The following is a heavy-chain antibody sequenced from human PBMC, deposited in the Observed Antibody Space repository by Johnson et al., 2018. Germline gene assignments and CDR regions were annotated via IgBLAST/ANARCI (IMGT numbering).Heavy chain of an antibody. V-gene: IGHV4-59*11. Sequence: QVQLQESGPGLVKPSETLSLTCTVSGGSISSHYWSWIRQPPGKGLEWIGYIFYSGSTNYNPSLNSRVTMSLDTSKKQLSRELSSVTAADTAVYYCARDIGDDRMTGYSHYYMDVWGKGTTVTVSS. D-gene: IGHD3-9*01. CDR1: GGSISSHY. CDR3: ARDIGDDRMTGYSHYYMDV. CDR2: IFYSGST. J-gene: IGHJ6*03.